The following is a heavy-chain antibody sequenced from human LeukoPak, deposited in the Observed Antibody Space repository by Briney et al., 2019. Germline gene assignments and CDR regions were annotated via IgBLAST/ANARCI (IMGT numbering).Heavy chain of an antibody. V-gene: IGHV4-4*07. J-gene: IGHJ4*02. D-gene: IGHD6-13*01. CDR3: ARDFDRYSSSWYTN. Sequence: NSSETLSLTCAVYGGSFSGYYWSWIRQPAGKGLEWIGRIYTSGSTNYNPSLKSRVTMSVDTSKNQFSLKLSSVTAADTAVYYCARDFDRYSSSWYTNWGQGTLVTVSS. CDR1: GGSFSGYY. CDR2: IYTSGST.